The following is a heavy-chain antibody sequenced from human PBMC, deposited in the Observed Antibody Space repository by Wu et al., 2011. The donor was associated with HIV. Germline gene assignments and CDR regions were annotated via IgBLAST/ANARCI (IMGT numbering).Heavy chain of an antibody. CDR2: IDPSGGST. V-gene: IGHV1-46*01. CDR3: ARDFGGDGDS. CDR1: GYIFTSYY. Sequence: QVQLVQSGAEVKKPGASVKVSCKASGYIFTSYYMHWVRQAPGQGLEWMGIIDPSGGSTSYAQKFQGRVTITADKSTSTAYMELSSLRSEDTAMYYCARDFGGDGDSWGQGTLVTVSS. J-gene: IGHJ4*02. D-gene: IGHD2-21*01.